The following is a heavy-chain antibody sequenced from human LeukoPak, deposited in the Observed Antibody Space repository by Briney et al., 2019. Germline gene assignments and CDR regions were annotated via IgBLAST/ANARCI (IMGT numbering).Heavy chain of an antibody. D-gene: IGHD4-17*01. CDR1: GGSISSGDYY. CDR3: ARAGDDYGDYAYGMGV. V-gene: IGHV4-30-4*01. Sequence: SQTLSLTCTVSGGSISSGDYYWSWIRQPPGKGLEWIGYIYYSGSTYYNPSLKSRVTISVGTSKNQFSLKLSSVTAADTAVYYCARAGDDYGDYAYGMGVWGQGTTVTVSS. J-gene: IGHJ6*02. CDR2: IYYSGST.